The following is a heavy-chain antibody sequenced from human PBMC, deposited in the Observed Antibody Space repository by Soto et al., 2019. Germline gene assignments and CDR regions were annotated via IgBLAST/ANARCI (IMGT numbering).Heavy chain of an antibody. J-gene: IGHJ4*02. CDR2: IYWDDDK. CDR3: AHRVHYSGNWNSGYFDY. D-gene: IGHD1-1*01. V-gene: IGHV2-5*02. CDR1: GFSLSTSGVG. Sequence: QITLKESGPTLVQPTQTLTLTCTFSGFSLSTSGVGVGWIRQPPGKALEWLVLIYWDDDKRYSPSLKSRLTITKDTSKNQVVRTMTNMDPVDTATYYCAHRVHYSGNWNSGYFDYWGQGTLVTVSS.